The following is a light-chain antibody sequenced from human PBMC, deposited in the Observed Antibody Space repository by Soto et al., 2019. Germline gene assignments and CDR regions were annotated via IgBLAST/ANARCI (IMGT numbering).Light chain of an antibody. CDR1: QSVRSN. CDR2: GAF. Sequence: EIVLTQSPGTLSLSPGESATLSCMASQSVRSNLAWYQQKPGQAPSLLIYGAFTRATGIPTRFSGTGSGTEFTLTISSLQSEDFALYYCQQYNDWPLTFGQGTKVDIK. CDR3: QQYNDWPLT. J-gene: IGKJ1*01. V-gene: IGKV3-15*01.